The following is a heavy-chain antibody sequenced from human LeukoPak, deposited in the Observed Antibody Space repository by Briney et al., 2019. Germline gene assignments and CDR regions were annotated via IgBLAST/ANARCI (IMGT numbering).Heavy chain of an antibody. CDR1: GDSISSGGSS. D-gene: IGHD2-15*01. CDR3: ARGKEGYCSGGRCYGFWYFDL. V-gene: IGHV4-30-2*01. Sequence: PSETLSLTCAVSGDSISSGGSSWSWIRQPPGKGLEWIGYIYHSGSTYYNPSLKSRVTISLDRSKKHFSLKLSSVTAADTAVYFCARGKEGYCSGGRCYGFWYFDLWGRGTLVTVSS. CDR2: IYHSGST. J-gene: IGHJ2*01.